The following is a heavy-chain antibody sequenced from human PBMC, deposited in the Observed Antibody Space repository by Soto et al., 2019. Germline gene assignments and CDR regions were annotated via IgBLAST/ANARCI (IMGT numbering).Heavy chain of an antibody. Sequence: SETLSLTCSVSGASISSYYYTWIRQTPGKGLEWIGYIYLGGSINYNPSFKSRVIISVDTSKNQFSLKLSSVTAADTAVYYCANYPTTVTSDYWGQGIQVTVSS. CDR2: IYLGGSI. CDR3: ANYPTTVTSDY. J-gene: IGHJ4*02. CDR1: GASISSYY. V-gene: IGHV4-59*01. D-gene: IGHD4-17*01.